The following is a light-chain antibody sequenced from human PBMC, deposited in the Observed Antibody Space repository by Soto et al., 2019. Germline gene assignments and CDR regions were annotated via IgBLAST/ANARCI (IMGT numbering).Light chain of an antibody. V-gene: IGLV2-14*01. CDR1: SSDVGGYNF. Sequence: QSALIQPASVSGSPGQSITISCTGTSSDVGGYNFVSWYQQHPGKAPKLMSYDVTNRPSGVSNRFSGSKSGNTASLTISGLQAEDEADYYCSSYTRSNTMVFGGGTKLTVL. CDR3: SSYTRSNTMV. J-gene: IGLJ2*01. CDR2: DVT.